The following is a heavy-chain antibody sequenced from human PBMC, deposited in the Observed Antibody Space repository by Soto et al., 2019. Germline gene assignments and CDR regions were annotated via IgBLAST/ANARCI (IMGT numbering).Heavy chain of an antibody. V-gene: IGHV4-59*12. CDR3: AREPYSYDSRGYYGYFDY. CDR2: IYYSGST. D-gene: IGHD3-22*01. J-gene: IGHJ4*02. CDR1: GGSISSYY. Sequence: SETLSLTCTVSGGSISSYYWSWIRQPPGKGLEWIGYIYYSGSTNYNPSLKSRVTISVDTSKNQFSLKLSSVTAADTAVFYCAREPYSYDSRGYYGYFDYWGQGTLVTVSS.